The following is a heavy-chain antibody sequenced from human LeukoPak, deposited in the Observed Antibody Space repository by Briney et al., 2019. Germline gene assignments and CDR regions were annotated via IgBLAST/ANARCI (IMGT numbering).Heavy chain of an antibody. CDR2: INHSGST. D-gene: IGHD4-17*01. CDR1: GGSFSGYY. Sequence: SETLSLTCAVYGGSFSGYYWSWIRQPPGKGLEWIGEINHSGSTNYNPSLKSRVTISVDTSKNQFSLKLSSVTAADTAVYYCARGRPNDYGDYFCYYGMDVWGQGTTVTVSS. J-gene: IGHJ6*02. CDR3: ARGRPNDYGDYFCYYGMDV. V-gene: IGHV4-34*01.